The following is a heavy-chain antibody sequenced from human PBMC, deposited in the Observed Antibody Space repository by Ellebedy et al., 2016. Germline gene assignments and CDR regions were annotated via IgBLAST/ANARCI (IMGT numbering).Heavy chain of an antibody. CDR1: GYTFTNYN. J-gene: IGHJ4*02. CDR3: ARERPEGYHFDY. V-gene: IGHV1-46*01. CDR2: TFHSAHSGDST. Sequence: ASVKVSXXASGYTFTNYNMHWFRQAPGQGLEWMGITFHSAHSGDSTHYAQKFQGRVTVTRDTSTSTVYMDLSSLRSEDTALYFCARERPEGYHFDYWGQGTLVTVSS. D-gene: IGHD6-13*01.